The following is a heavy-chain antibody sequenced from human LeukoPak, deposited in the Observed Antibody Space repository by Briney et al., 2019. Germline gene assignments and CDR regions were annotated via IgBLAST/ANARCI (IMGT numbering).Heavy chain of an antibody. Sequence: SETLSLTCTVSGGSISSSSYYWGWIRQPPGKGLEWIGSIYYSGSTYYNPSLKSRVTISVDTSKNQFSLKLSSVTAADTAVYYCAAGLTYYDFWSGYYAPKAFDYWGQGTLVTVSS. CDR2: IYYSGST. CDR1: GGSISSSSYY. CDR3: AAGLTYYDFWSGYYAPKAFDY. J-gene: IGHJ4*02. D-gene: IGHD3-3*01. V-gene: IGHV4-39*01.